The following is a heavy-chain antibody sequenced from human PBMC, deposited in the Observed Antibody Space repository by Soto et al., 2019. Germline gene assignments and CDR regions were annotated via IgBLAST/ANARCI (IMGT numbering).Heavy chain of an antibody. CDR1: GVPFSSYA. V-gene: IGHV1-69*01. D-gene: IGHD6-19*01. CDR3: ARGSHSPGIAVAGYYY. CDR2: FIPIFGTA. J-gene: IGHJ4*02. Sequence: QVQLVQSGAEVKKPGSSVKVSCKASGVPFSSYAISWVRQAPGQGLEWMGGFIPIFGTANYAQKFQGRVTITADESTSTAYMDLSSLTSEDTAVYYCARGSHSPGIAVAGYYYWGQGTLVTVSS.